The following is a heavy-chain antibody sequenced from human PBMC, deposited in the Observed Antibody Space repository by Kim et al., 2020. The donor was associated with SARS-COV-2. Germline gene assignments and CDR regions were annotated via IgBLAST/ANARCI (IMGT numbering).Heavy chain of an antibody. V-gene: IGHV1-24*01. D-gene: IGHD2-2*01. CDR2: FDPEDGET. J-gene: IGHJ4*02. Sequence: ASVKVSCKVSGYTLTELSMHWVRQAPGKGLEWMGGFDPEDGETIYAQKFQGRVTMTEDTSTDTAYMELSSLRSEDTAVYYCATVKIVVVPAAPTRVRYYFDYWGQGTLVTVSS. CDR1: GYTLTELS. CDR3: ATVKIVVVPAAPTRVRYYFDY.